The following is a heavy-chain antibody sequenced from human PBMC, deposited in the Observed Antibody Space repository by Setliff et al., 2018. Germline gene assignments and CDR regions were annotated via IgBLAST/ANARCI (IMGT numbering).Heavy chain of an antibody. D-gene: IGHD3-9*01. V-gene: IGHV3-30*18. J-gene: IGHJ4*02. CDR3: AKVLGTTGYYYFDF. CDR1: GFTFSSYA. Sequence: LRLSCAASGFTFSSYAIHWVRQAPGKGLEWVALISWDGTKTSYADSVRGRFTISRDGSKSTLYLDMSSLRSEDTAVYYCAKVLGTTGYYYFDFWGQGTLVTVSS. CDR2: ISWDGTKT.